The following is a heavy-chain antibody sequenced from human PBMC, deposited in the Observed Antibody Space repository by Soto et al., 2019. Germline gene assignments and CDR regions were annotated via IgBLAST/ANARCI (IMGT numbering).Heavy chain of an antibody. CDR3: ARDESWELLTYYYYGMDV. Sequence: ASVKVSCKASGYTFTSYYMHWVRQAPGQGLEWMGIINPSGGSTSYAQKLQGRVTMTRDTSTSTVYMELISLRSEDTAVYYCARDESWELLTYYYYGMDVWGQGTTVTVSS. CDR2: INPSGGST. V-gene: IGHV1-46*04. D-gene: IGHD1-26*01. J-gene: IGHJ6*02. CDR1: GYTFTSYY.